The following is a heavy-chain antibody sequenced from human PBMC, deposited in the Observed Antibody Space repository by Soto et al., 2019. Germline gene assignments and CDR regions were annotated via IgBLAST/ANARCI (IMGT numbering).Heavy chain of an antibody. CDR1: GFTFSSYA. J-gene: IGHJ6*03. D-gene: IGHD1-26*01. V-gene: IGHV3-23*01. CDR2: ISGSGGST. CDR3: AKVSYGHYYYYMDV. Sequence: GSSLRLSCAASGFTFSSYAMSWVRQAPGKGLEWVSAISGSGGSTYYADSVKGRFTISRDNSKNTLYLQMNSLRAEDTAVYYCAKVSYGHYYYYMDVWGKGTTVTVSS.